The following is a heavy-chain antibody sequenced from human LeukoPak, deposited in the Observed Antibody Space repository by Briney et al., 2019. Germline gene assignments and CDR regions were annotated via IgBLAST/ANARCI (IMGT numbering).Heavy chain of an antibody. V-gene: IGHV1-2*02. CDR3: ARDTRGYSGYGSDY. J-gene: IGHJ4*02. CDR2: VNPNSGGT. D-gene: IGHD5-12*01. Sequence: GASVKVSCKTSGYTFTSYDLNWVRQATGQGLEWMGWVNPNSGGTNYAQKFQGRVTMTRDTSISTAYMELSRLRSDDTAVYYCARDTRGYSGYGSDYWGQGTLVTVSS. CDR1: GYTFTSYD.